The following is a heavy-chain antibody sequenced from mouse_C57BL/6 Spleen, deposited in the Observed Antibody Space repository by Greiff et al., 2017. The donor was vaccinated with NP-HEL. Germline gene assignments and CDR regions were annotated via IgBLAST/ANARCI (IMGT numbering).Heavy chain of an antibody. CDR3: ARGGLRNYYAMDY. CDR2: ISYSGST. CDR1: GYSITSGYD. Sequence: VQLKESGPGMVKPSQSLSLTCTVTGYSITSGYDWHWIRHFPGNKLEWMGYISYSGSTNYNPSLKSRISITHDTSKNHFFLKLNSVTTEDTATYYCARGGLRNYYAMDYWGQGTSVTVSS. V-gene: IGHV3-1*01. J-gene: IGHJ4*01.